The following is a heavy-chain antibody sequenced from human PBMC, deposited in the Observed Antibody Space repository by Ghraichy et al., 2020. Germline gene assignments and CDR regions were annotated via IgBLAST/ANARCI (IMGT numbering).Heavy chain of an antibody. CDR3: ARGSTVVRFYYYDGMDV. J-gene: IGHJ6*02. D-gene: IGHD4-23*01. CDR1: GFTFSSYS. Sequence: GESLNISCVGSGFTFSSYSMNWVRQSPGKRLEWVSYITSSGSFRSYADSVKGRFTISRDNAQNSLSLQINSLTDEDTAVYYCARGSTVVRFYYYDGMDVWGQGTTVTVS. V-gene: IGHV3-48*02. CDR2: ITSSGSFR.